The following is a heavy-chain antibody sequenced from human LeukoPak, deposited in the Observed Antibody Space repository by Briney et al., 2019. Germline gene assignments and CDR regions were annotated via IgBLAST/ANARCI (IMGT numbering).Heavy chain of an antibody. CDR1: GGSISSGGYY. V-gene: IGHV4-31*03. Sequence: SETLSLTCTVSGGSISSGGYYWSWIRQHPGKGLEWIGYIYYSGSTYYNPSLKSRVTISVDTSKNQFSLKLSSVTAADTAVYYCAKGWRWLQLLPYYYGMDVWGQGTTVTVSS. CDR3: AKGWRWLQLLPYYYGMDV. J-gene: IGHJ6*02. D-gene: IGHD5-12*01. CDR2: IYYSGST.